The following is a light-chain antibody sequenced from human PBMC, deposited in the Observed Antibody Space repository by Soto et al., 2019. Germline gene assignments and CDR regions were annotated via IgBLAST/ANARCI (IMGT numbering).Light chain of an antibody. Sequence: QSVLTQPASVSGSPGQSIAISCTGTFSDVGGYDYVSWYQQHPGKAPKLMIYEVTKRPSGVSNRFSGSKSGNTASLTISGLQPEDEADYYCSSHTSGSTRVFGSGTKLTVL. V-gene: IGLV2-14*01. CDR1: FSDVGGYDY. CDR3: SSHTSGSTRV. CDR2: EVT. J-gene: IGLJ1*01.